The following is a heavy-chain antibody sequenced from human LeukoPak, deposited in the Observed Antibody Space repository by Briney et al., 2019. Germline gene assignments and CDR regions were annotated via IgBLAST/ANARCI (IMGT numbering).Heavy chain of an antibody. Sequence: SETLSLTCAVYGGSFSVYYWSWIRQPPGKGPEWIGEINHSGSTNYNPSLKGRVTISVDTSKNQFSLKLSSVTAADTAVYYCARGVGIQLWIYWGQGTLVTVSS. V-gene: IGHV4-34*01. CDR1: GGSFSVYY. CDR3: ARGVGIQLWIY. CDR2: INHSGST. J-gene: IGHJ4*02. D-gene: IGHD5-18*01.